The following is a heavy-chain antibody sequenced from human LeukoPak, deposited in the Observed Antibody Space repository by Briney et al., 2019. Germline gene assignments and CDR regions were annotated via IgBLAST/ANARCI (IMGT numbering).Heavy chain of an antibody. V-gene: IGHV3-23*01. CDR1: GFTFSSYA. J-gene: IGHJ6*02. CDR3: ARLRYYAMDV. Sequence: GWSLRLSCAASGFTFSSYAMSWVRQAPGKGLEWVSTISGSGDSTYYADSVKGRFTISRDNSKNTLHLQMNSLRAEDTAVYYCARLRYYAMDVWGQGTTVTASS. CDR2: ISGSGDST.